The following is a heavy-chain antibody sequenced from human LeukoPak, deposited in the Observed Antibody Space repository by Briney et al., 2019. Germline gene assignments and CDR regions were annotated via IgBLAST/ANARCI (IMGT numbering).Heavy chain of an antibody. V-gene: IGHV3-7*01. D-gene: IGHD3-9*01. J-gene: IGHJ4*02. CDR3: ARDSSYDILTGYHQY. CDR1: GFTFSSYW. Sequence: GGSLRLSCAASGFTFSSYWMSWVRQALGKGLEWVANIKQDGSEKYYVDSVKGRFTISRDNAKNSLYLQMNSLRAEDTAVYYCARDSSYDILTGYHQYWGQGTLVTVSS. CDR2: IKQDGSEK.